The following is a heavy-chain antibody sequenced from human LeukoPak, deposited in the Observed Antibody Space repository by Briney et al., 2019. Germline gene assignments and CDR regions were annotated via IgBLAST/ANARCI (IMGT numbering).Heavy chain of an antibody. V-gene: IGHV1-18*01. J-gene: IGHJ4*02. CDR1: GYTFTSYG. CDR3: ASPDPKNIGHEYFDY. D-gene: IGHD1/OR15-1a*01. CDR2: ISAYNGKT. Sequence: ASVKVSCKAFGYTFTSYGISWLRQAPGQRLEWIGRISAYNGKTNYVQDLKGRLTFTTDASTNTAYMQMRNLRADDTAAYYCASPDPKNIGHEYFDYWGQGTLVTVSS.